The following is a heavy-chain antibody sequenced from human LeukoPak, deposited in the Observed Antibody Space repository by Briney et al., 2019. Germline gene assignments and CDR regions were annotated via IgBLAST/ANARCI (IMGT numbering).Heavy chain of an antibody. D-gene: IGHD3-10*01. CDR1: AYTFSNYG. Sequence: ASVKVSCKASAYTFSNYGFNWVRQAPGQGLEWIGLISAYNGNTKYAQTLQGRFTMSTDTSTSTAYMELRSLTSDDTAVYYCARDLDGSGSYYTDYWGQGTLVTVSS. CDR2: ISAYNGNT. J-gene: IGHJ4*02. V-gene: IGHV1-18*01. CDR3: ARDLDGSGSYYTDY.